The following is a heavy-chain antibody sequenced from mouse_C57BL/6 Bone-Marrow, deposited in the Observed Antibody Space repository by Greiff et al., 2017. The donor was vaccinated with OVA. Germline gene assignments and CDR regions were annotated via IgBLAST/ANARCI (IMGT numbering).Heavy chain of an antibody. D-gene: IGHD1-1*01. J-gene: IGHJ3*01. CDR2: IHPNSGST. CDR3: ARRGIYYYGSSLLWFAY. CDR1: GYTFTSYW. Sequence: QVQLQQPGAELVKPGASVKLSCKASGYTFTSYWMHWVKQRPGQGLEWIGMIHPNSGSTNYNEKFKSKATLTVDKSSSTAYMQLSSLTSEDSAVYYCARRGIYYYGSSLLWFAYWGQGTLVTVSA. V-gene: IGHV1-64*01.